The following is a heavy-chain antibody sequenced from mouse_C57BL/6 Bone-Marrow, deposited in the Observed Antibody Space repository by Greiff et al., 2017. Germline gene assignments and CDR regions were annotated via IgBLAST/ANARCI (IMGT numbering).Heavy chain of an antibody. CDR2: ITPNYGTT. D-gene: IGHD2-4*01. Sequence: VQLQQSGPELVKPGASVKISCKASGYSFTDYNMNWVKQCNGKSLEWIGVITPNYGTTSYNQKFKGKATLTVDQSSSTAYMQLNSLTSEDSAVYYWARGYDYDYAMDYWGQGTSVTVSS. CDR1: GYSFTDYN. CDR3: ARGYDYDYAMDY. V-gene: IGHV1-39*01. J-gene: IGHJ4*01.